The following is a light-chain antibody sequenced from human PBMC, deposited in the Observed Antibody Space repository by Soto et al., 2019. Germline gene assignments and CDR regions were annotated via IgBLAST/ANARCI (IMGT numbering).Light chain of an antibody. V-gene: IGKV4-1*01. CDR2: WAS. CDR3: QQYYSIPYT. J-gene: IGKJ2*01. Sequence: DIGMTQSPDSLAVSLGERATINCKSSQSVLYNSNNKNYIAWYQQKPGQPPKLLIYWASTRQSVVPDRFSGSGSGTDFTLTISSLQAADVAVYYCQQYYSIPYTFGQGTKLEI. CDR1: QSVLYNSNNKNY.